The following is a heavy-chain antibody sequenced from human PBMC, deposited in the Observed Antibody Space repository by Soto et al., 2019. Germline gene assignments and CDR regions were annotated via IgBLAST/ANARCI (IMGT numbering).Heavy chain of an antibody. J-gene: IGHJ6*02. Sequence: QVQLVESGAEVKKPGASVKVSGKASGYTFTNYGISWVRQAPGQGLEWMGWISGYNGNTKYAQKFQGRVTMTTDTPTNTAYMDLRSLRSDDTAAYYCARDREYYYDSSGNYYYHYGMDVWGQGTTVTLS. CDR3: ARDREYYYDSSGNYYYHYGMDV. D-gene: IGHD3-22*01. V-gene: IGHV1-18*04. CDR2: ISGYNGNT. CDR1: GYTFTNYG.